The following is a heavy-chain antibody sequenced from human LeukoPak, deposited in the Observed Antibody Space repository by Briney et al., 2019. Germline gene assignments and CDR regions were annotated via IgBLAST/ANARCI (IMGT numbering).Heavy chain of an antibody. CDR3: ARESPSNYYGSGSFALGY. D-gene: IGHD3-10*01. CDR1: GYTFTGYY. CDR2: INPNSGGT. Sequence: ASVKVSCKASGYTFTGYYMHWVRQAPGQGLEWMGWINPNSGGTNYAQKFQGRVTMTRDTSISTAYMELSRLRSDDTAVYYCARESPSNYYGSGSFALGYWGQGTLVTVSS. J-gene: IGHJ4*02. V-gene: IGHV1-2*02.